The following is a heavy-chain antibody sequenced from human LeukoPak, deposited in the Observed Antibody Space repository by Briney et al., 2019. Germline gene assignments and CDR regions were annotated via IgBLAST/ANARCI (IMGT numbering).Heavy chain of an antibody. CDR1: GFTFSSSA. J-gene: IGHJ4*02. D-gene: IGHD3-22*01. CDR3: AKDKDYDSSGGDY. Sequence: GGSLRLSCAASGFTFSSSAMSWVRQAPGKGLEWVSAVSNNGGYTYYADSVQGRFTISRDNSKSTLCLQMNSLRAEDTAVYYCAKDKDYDSSGGDYWGQGTLVTVSS. V-gene: IGHV3-23*01. CDR2: VSNNGGYT.